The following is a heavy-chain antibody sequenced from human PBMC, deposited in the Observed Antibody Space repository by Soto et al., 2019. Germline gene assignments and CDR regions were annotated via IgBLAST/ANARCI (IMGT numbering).Heavy chain of an antibody. CDR2: IYSRGTT. J-gene: IGHJ6*02. CDR1: GGTISSYY. CDR3: ATGRISRGLDV. Sequence: SETLSLTCSVSGGTISSYYWSWIRQPPGKGLEWIGYIYSRGTTSYNPSLKSRATILVDTSKNQFSLRLSSVTATDTAVYYCATGRISRGLDVWGQGTTVTVSS. V-gene: IGHV4-59*12.